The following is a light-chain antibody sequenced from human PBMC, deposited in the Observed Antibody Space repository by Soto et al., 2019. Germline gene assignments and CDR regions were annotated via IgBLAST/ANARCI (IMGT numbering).Light chain of an antibody. CDR1: QNIFYSSNNKNY. CDR2: WAS. Sequence: DIVMTQSPDSLAVSLGERATINCKSSQNIFYSSNNKNYLAWYQQKPGQPPKLLIYWASTRESGVPDRFSGSGSGTDFTLTISSLQAEDVAVYYCQRYYTSPTWTFGQGTKVDIK. CDR3: QRYYTSPTWT. V-gene: IGKV4-1*01. J-gene: IGKJ1*01.